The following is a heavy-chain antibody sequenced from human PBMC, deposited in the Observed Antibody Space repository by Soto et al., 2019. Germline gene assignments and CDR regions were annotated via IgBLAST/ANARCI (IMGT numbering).Heavy chain of an antibody. CDR1: GGSFSGYY. D-gene: IGHD5-18*01. V-gene: IGHV4-34*01. CDR2: INHSGST. CDR3: ARARGYSYGRTYYYYGMDV. J-gene: IGHJ6*02. Sequence: QVQLQQWGAGLLKPSETLSLTCAVYGGSFSGYYWSWLRQPPGKGLEWIGEINHSGSTNYNPSLKSRVTISVDTSKNQFSLKLSSVTAADTAVYYCARARGYSYGRTYYYYGMDVWGQGTTVTVSS.